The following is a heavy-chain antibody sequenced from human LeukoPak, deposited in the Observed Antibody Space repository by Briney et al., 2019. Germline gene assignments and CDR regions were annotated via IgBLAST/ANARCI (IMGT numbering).Heavy chain of an antibody. V-gene: IGHV3-7*03. CDR2: IKQDGSES. Sequence: GGSLRLSCAASGFSFSSYWMSWVRQAPGKGLEWVANIKQDGSESNYMDSVKGRFTISRDSARNSMYLQMHSLRVEDTAVYYCVRDGRYDYWGQGILVTVSS. CDR1: GFSFSSYW. D-gene: IGHD3-9*01. J-gene: IGHJ4*02. CDR3: VRDGRYDY.